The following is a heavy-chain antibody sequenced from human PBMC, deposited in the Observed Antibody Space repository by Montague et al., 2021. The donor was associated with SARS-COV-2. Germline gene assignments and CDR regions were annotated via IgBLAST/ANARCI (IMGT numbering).Heavy chain of an antibody. V-gene: IGHV4-30-2*01. CDR2: IFHTGTP. D-gene: IGHD6-19*01. CDR3: ARLKVAPNGGWNWFGP. CDR1: GGSISSGGFS. Sequence: TLSLTCSLSGGSISSGGFSWSWIRQPPGKGLEWIGHIFHTGTPHYSPSLKSRVTISIDRSKNKFSLNLDSVTAADTAVYYCARLKVAPNGGWNWFGPWGQGILVTVSS. J-gene: IGHJ5*02.